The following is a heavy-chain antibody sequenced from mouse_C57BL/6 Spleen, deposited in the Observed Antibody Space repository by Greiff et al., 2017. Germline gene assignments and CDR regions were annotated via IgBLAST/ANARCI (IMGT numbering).Heavy chain of an antibody. CDR2: INPGSGGT. J-gene: IGHJ2*01. V-gene: IGHV1-54*01. Sequence: QVQLQQSGAELVRPGTSVKVSCKASGYAFTNYLIEWVKQRPGQGLEWIGVINPGSGGTNYNEKFKGKATLTADKSSSTTYMQHSSLTSEDSAVYFCARRGYGTDCWGQGTTLTVSS. D-gene: IGHD1-1*01. CDR3: ARRGYGTDC. CDR1: GYAFTNYL.